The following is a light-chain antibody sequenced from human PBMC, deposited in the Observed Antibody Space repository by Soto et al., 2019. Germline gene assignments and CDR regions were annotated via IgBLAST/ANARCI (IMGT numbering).Light chain of an antibody. CDR1: QGVSSN. CDR3: QQYNNWPPRGT. V-gene: IGKV3-15*01. J-gene: IGKJ1*01. Sequence: EIVLTQSPATLSVSPGERATLSCRASQGVSSNLAWYQQKPGQGPRLLIYGASTRATGIPARFSGSGSGTEFTLNISSLQPEDFALYYCQQYNNWPPRGTFGHGTKVEFK. CDR2: GAS.